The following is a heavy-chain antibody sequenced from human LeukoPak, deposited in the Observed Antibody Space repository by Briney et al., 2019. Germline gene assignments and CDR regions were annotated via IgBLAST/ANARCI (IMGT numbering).Heavy chain of an antibody. CDR2: IYYSGGT. CDR3: ARVYSYGDWIDY. J-gene: IGHJ4*02. Sequence: SETLSLTCTVSGGSISSYYWSWIRQPPGKGLEWIGYIYYSGGTNYNPSLKSRVTISVDTSKNQFSLKLSSVTAADTAVYYCARVYSYGDWIDYWGQGTLVTVSS. CDR1: GGSISSYY. D-gene: IGHD4-17*01. V-gene: IGHV4-59*08.